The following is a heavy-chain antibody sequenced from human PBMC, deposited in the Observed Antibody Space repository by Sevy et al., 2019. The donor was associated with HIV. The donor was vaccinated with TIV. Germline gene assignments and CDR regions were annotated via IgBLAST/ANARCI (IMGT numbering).Heavy chain of an antibody. Sequence: HGGSLRLSCAASGFMFSSYGMHWVRQAPGKGLEWVAVIWYDGINKYNADSVKGRFTISRDNSKNTLYLQMNSLRAEDTAVYYCATSRYCSGGSCYGADYYYGMDVWGQGTTVTVSS. CDR3: ATSRYCSGGSCYGADYYYGMDV. D-gene: IGHD2-15*01. J-gene: IGHJ6*02. CDR2: IWYDGINK. CDR1: GFMFSSYG. V-gene: IGHV3-30*02.